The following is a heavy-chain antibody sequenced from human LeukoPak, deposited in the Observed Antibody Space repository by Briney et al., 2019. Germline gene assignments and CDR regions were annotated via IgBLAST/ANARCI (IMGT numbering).Heavy chain of an antibody. CDR2: IYYSGST. J-gene: IGHJ3*02. CDR1: GGSISSSSYY. Sequence: SETLSLTCTVSGGSISSSSYYWGWIRQPPGKGLEWIGSIYYSGSTYYNPSLKSRVTISVDTSKNQFSLKLSSVTAADTAVYYCARQWELLSAFDIWGQGTMVTVSS. CDR3: ARQWELLSAFDI. V-gene: IGHV4-39*01. D-gene: IGHD1-26*01.